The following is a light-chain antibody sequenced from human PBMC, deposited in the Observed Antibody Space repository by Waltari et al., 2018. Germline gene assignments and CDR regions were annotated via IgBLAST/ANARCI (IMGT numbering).Light chain of an antibody. CDR3: QQYYSSPYT. Sequence: DIVMTQSPDSLAVSLGARATIDCKSNQTVLYSSNNKDYLAWYQQKPGQPPKLVFYWASTRESGVPDRFSASGSGTDFTLTISSLQAEDVAVYYCQQYYSSPYTFGHGTKLEIK. CDR2: WAS. J-gene: IGKJ2*01. CDR1: QTVLYSSNNKDY. V-gene: IGKV4-1*01.